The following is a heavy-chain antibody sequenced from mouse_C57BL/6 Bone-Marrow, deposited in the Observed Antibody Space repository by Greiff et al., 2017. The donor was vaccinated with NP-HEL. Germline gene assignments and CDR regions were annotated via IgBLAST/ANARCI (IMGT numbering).Heavy chain of an antibody. J-gene: IGHJ3*01. V-gene: IGHV5-15*04. CDR3: ARGSGFAY. CDR2: ISNLAYSI. Sequence: DVMLVESGGGLVQPGGSLKLSCAASGFTFSDYGMAWVRQAPRKGPEWVAFISNLAYSIYYADTVTGRFTISRENAKNTLYLEMSSLRSEDTAMYYCARGSGFAYWGQGTLVTVSA. CDR1: GFTFSDYG.